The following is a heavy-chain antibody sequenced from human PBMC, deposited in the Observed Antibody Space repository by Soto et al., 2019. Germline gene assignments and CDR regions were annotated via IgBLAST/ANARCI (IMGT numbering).Heavy chain of an antibody. CDR1: GYTFTGYY. CDR3: ARGRRITMVRGVISWFDP. V-gene: IGHV1-2*04. D-gene: IGHD3-10*01. Sequence: GASVKVSCKASGYTFTGYYMHWVRQAPGQGLEWMGWINPNSGGTNYAQKFQGWVTMTRDTSISTAYMELSRLRSDDTAVYYCARGRRITMVRGVISWFDPWGQGTLVTVSS. CDR2: INPNSGGT. J-gene: IGHJ5*02.